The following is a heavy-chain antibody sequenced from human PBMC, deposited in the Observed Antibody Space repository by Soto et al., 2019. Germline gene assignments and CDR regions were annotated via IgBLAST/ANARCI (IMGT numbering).Heavy chain of an antibody. Sequence: QLQLQESGPGLVKRSETLSLTCTVSGGSISSGSYSWGWIRQPPGKGLEWIGNTYFTGNTHYNPSLNSRATMSVDTSKSQFSLSLGSVTAADTAVYYCARHRTGYSSSWLDYWGQGILVTVSS. V-gene: IGHV4-39*01. CDR3: ARHRTGYSSSWLDY. D-gene: IGHD6-13*01. CDR2: TYFTGNT. J-gene: IGHJ4*02. CDR1: GGSISSGSYS.